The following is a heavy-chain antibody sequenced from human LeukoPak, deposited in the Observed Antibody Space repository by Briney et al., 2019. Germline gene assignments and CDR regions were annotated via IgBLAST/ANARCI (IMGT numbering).Heavy chain of an antibody. CDR2: IKQDGSEK. J-gene: IGHJ6*02. D-gene: IGHD3-10*01. CDR3: ARVSGYYYGSGPYGMDV. V-gene: IGHV3-7*01. Sequence: PGGSLRLSCAASGFTFSSYWMSWVRQAPRKGLEWVANIKQDGSEKYYVDSVKGRFTISRDNAKNSLYLQMNSLRAEDTAVYYCARVSGYYYGSGPYGMDVWGQGTTVTVSS. CDR1: GFTFSSYW.